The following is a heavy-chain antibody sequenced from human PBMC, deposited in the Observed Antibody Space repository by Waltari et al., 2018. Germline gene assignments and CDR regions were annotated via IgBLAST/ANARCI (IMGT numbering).Heavy chain of an antibody. CDR3: ARDVVVVVAATGWFDP. J-gene: IGHJ5*02. V-gene: IGHV1-69*14. Sequence: QVQLVQSGAEVKKPGSSVKVSCKASGGTFSSYAISWVRQAPGQGLEWMGGIIPIFGTANYEQKFQGRVTITADKSTSTAYMELSSLRSEDTAVYYCARDVVVVVAATGWFDPWGQGTLVTVSS. CDR1: GGTFSSYA. CDR2: IIPIFGTA. D-gene: IGHD2-15*01.